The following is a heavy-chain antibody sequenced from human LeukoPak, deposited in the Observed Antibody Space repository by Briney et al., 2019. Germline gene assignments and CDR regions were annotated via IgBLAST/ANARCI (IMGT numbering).Heavy chain of an antibody. Sequence: GGSLRLSCAASGFTLSSYSMNWVRQAPGKGLEWVSSITSSSIYIYYADSVKGRFTISRDNSKNTLYLQMNSLRAEDTAVYYCAKALKVVAGSGPVDYYYYMDVWGKGTTVTISS. V-gene: IGHV3-21*04. CDR1: GFTLSSYS. D-gene: IGHD6-19*01. CDR3: AKALKVVAGSGPVDYYYYMDV. J-gene: IGHJ6*03. CDR2: ITSSSIYI.